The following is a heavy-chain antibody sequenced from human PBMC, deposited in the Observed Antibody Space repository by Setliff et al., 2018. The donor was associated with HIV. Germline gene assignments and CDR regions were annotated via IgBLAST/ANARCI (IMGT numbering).Heavy chain of an antibody. CDR2: IYYSGST. Sequence: SETLSLTCTVSGDSTSSSSSYWGWIRQPPGKGLEWIGSIYYSGSTYYNPSLKSRVTISVDTSKNQFSLKLNSVTAADTAVYYCARTRGYTYGYIDSWAQGALGTAPQ. J-gene: IGHJ4*02. D-gene: IGHD5-18*01. CDR3: ARTRGYTYGYIDS. CDR1: GDSTSSSSSY. V-gene: IGHV4-39*01.